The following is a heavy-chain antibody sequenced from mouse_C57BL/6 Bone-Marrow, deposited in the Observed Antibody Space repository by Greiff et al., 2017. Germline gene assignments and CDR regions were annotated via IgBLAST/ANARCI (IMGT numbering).Heavy chain of an antibody. CDR2: ISSGSSTI. CDR3: ARGDDYDPLDY. D-gene: IGHD2-4*01. Sequence: EVQVVESGGGLVKPGGSLKLSCAASGFTFSDYGMHWVRQAPEKGLEWVAYISSGSSTIYYADTVKGRFTISRDNAKNTLFLQMTSLGSEDTAMYYCARGDDYDPLDYWGQGTSVTVSS. J-gene: IGHJ4*01. V-gene: IGHV5-17*01. CDR1: GFTFSDYG.